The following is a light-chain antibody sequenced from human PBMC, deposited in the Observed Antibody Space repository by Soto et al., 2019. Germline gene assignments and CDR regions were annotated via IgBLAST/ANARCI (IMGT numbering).Light chain of an antibody. Sequence: DIQMTQSPSSLSASVGDRVTITCRASQSISSYLNWYQQKPGKAPKLLIYAASSLQSGVPSRFSGSGSGTDFTLTISSLQPEHFATYYCQQSYSTPPTFGGGTKVEIK. V-gene: IGKV1-39*01. CDR3: QQSYSTPPT. CDR2: AAS. J-gene: IGKJ4*01. CDR1: QSISSY.